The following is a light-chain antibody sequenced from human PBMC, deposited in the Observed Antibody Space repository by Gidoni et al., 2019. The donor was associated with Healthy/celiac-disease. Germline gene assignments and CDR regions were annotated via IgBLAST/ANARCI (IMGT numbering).Light chain of an antibody. CDR2: AAA. V-gene: IGKV1-9*01. CDR1: QGISSY. CDR3: QQLNSYPLT. J-gene: IGKJ4*01. Sequence: DIQLTQSPSFLSASVGSRVTITSRASQGISSYFAWYQQKPGKAPKLLIYAAATLQSGVPSRFSGSGSGTEFTLTISSLQPEDFATYYCQQLNSYPLTFGGGTKVEIK.